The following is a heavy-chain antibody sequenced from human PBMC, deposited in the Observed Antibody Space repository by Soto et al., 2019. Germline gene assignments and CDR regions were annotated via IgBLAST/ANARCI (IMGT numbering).Heavy chain of an antibody. V-gene: IGHV4-39*01. CDR1: GGSISSSSYY. CDR2: IYYSGST. CDR3: ARRGMRQLWLYYFDY. D-gene: IGHD5-18*01. J-gene: IGHJ4*02. Sequence: QLQLQESGPGLVKPSETLSLTCTVSGGSISSSSYYWGWIRQPPGKGLEWIGSIYYSGSTYYNPSLKSRVTISVDTSKNQFSLKLSSVPAADTAVYYCARRGMRQLWLYYFDYWGQGTLVTVSS.